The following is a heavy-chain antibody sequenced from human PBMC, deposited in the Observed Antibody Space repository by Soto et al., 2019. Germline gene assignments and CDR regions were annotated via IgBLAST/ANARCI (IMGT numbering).Heavy chain of an antibody. D-gene: IGHD1-7*01. Sequence: GASVKVSCKVSGYTLTELSMHWVRQAPGKGLEWMGGFDPEDGETIYAQKFQGRVTMTEDTSTDTAYMELSSLRSEDTAVYYCARTTAVPNTLRLRYFFDYWGQGTLVTVSS. J-gene: IGHJ4*02. CDR3: ARTTAVPNTLRLRYFFDY. CDR1: GYTLTELS. CDR2: FDPEDGET. V-gene: IGHV1-24*01.